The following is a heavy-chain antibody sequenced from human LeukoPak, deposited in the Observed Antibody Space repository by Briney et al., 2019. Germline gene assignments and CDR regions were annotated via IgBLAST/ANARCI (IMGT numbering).Heavy chain of an antibody. CDR2: MNPNSGNT. J-gene: IGHJ4*02. Sequence: ASVKVSCKASGYTFTSYDINWVRQATGQGLEWMGWMNPNSGNTGYAQKFQGRVTITRNTSISTAYMELSSLRSEDTAAYYCARGGIHSSGSLRTFDLWGQGTLVTVSS. V-gene: IGHV1-8*03. CDR1: GYTFTSYD. D-gene: IGHD3-22*01. CDR3: ARGGIHSSGSLRTFDL.